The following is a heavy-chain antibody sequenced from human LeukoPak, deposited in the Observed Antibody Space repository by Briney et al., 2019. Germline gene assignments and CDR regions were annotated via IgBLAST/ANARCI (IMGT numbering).Heavy chain of an antibody. Sequence: SETLSLTCAVYGGSFSGYYWSWIRQPPGKGLEWIGEINHSGSTNYNPSLKSRVTISVDTSKNQFSLKLSSVTAADTAVYYCATKAGIAVAGTPNWFDPWDQGTLVTVSS. CDR1: GGSFSGYY. D-gene: IGHD6-19*01. V-gene: IGHV4-34*01. CDR2: INHSGST. CDR3: ATKAGIAVAGTPNWFDP. J-gene: IGHJ5*02.